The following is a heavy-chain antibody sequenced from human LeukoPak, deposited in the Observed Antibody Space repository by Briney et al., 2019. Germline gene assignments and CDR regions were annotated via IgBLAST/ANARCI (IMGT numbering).Heavy chain of an antibody. J-gene: IGHJ4*02. CDR3: ARGGNYGSGTYTAFDY. Sequence: ALLKVSCKASGYTFTGYYIHWVRQAPGQGLQWMGWINPNSGDTHFTQNFQGRVTMTTDTSITTAYMELSRLRSDDTAVYYCARGGNYGSGTYTAFDYWGQGALVTVSS. V-gene: IGHV1-2*02. CDR2: INPNSGDT. D-gene: IGHD3-10*01. CDR1: GYTFTGYY.